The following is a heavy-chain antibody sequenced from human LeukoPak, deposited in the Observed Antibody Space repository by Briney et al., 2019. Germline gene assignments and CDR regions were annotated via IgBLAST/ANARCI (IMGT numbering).Heavy chain of an antibody. Sequence: PGGSLRLSCATAGFTFSSYAMSWVRQAPGRGLGWVSAIGGSGSGAGYTYYADSVKGRFTISRDNSKDTLYLQMNSLRAEDTAIYYCAKVIITGSFPDYFDNWGQGTLVTVSS. CDR1: GFTFSSYA. V-gene: IGHV3-23*01. J-gene: IGHJ4*02. CDR2: IGGSGSGAGYT. CDR3: AKVIITGSFPDYFDN. D-gene: IGHD1-14*01.